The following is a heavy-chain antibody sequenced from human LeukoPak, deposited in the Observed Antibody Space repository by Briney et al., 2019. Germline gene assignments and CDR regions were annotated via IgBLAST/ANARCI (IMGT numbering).Heavy chain of an antibody. D-gene: IGHD5-18*01. CDR3: TTSYGLKKIDY. CDR2: IKSKTDGGTT. Sequence: GGSLRLSCAASGFTFSSYAMSWVRQAPGKGLEWVGRIKSKTDGGTTDYAAPVKGRFTISRDDSKNTLYLQMNSLKTEDTAVYYCTTSYGLKKIDYWGQGTLVTVSS. J-gene: IGHJ4*02. V-gene: IGHV3-15*01. CDR1: GFTFSSYA.